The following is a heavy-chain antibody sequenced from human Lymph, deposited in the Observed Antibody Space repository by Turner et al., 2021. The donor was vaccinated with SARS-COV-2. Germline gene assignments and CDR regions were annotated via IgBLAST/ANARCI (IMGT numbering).Heavy chain of an antibody. Sequence: QVQLVQSGAEVKKPGASVKVSCKVSGYTLPELSMHWVRQIPGKGLEWMGGFDPEDGETIYAQNFQGRVTMTEDTSTDTAYMDLSSLRSEDTAVYYCATAPAAVVTGWFDPWGQGTLVTVSS. V-gene: IGHV1-24*01. CDR2: FDPEDGET. CDR1: GYTLPELS. J-gene: IGHJ5*02. D-gene: IGHD2-15*01. CDR3: ATAPAAVVTGWFDP.